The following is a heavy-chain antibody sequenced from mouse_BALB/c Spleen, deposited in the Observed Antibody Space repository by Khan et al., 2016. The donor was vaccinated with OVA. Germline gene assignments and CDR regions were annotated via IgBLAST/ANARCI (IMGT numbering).Heavy chain of an antibody. D-gene: IGHD2-4*01. CDR3: ARKDYYDYDPFPY. CDR1: GYSITSEYA. CDR2: INYSGNT. Sequence: EVQLQESGPGLVKPSQSLSLTCTVTGYSITSEYAWNWIRQFPGNKLEWMGYINYSGNTRFNPSLKSRTSITRDTSKNQFFLQLNSVTTEDTATYDSARKDYYDYDPFPYWGQGTLVTISA. V-gene: IGHV3-2*02. J-gene: IGHJ3*01.